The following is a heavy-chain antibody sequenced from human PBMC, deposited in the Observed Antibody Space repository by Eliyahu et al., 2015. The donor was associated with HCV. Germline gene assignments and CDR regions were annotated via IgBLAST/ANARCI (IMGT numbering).Heavy chain of an antibody. V-gene: IGHV3-11*01. Sequence: QVQLVESGGGLVKPGGSLRLSCXASGFXFSDXXLXXIRQAPGKGLEWVSYISSSGXTIYYADSVKGRFTISRDNAKNSLYLQMNSLRAEDTAVYYCARDFLGDFWSGYYYYYGMDVWGQGTTVTVSS. CDR2: ISSSGXTI. CDR3: ARDFLGDFWSGYYYYYGMDV. J-gene: IGHJ6*02. D-gene: IGHD3-3*01. CDR1: GFXFSDXX.